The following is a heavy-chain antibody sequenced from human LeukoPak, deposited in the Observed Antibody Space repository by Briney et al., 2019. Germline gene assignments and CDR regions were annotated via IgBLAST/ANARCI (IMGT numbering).Heavy chain of an antibody. V-gene: IGHV3-43*02. Sequence: PGGSLRLSCAASGFTFDDYAMHWVRQAPGKGLEWVSLISGDGGSTYYADSVKGRFTISRDNSKNSLYLQMNSLRTEDTALYYCAKDTSSGWYRGAFPRYYFDYWGQGTLVTVSS. D-gene: IGHD6-19*01. CDR3: AKDTSSGWYRGAFPRYYFDY. CDR1: GFTFDDYA. CDR2: ISGDGGST. J-gene: IGHJ4*02.